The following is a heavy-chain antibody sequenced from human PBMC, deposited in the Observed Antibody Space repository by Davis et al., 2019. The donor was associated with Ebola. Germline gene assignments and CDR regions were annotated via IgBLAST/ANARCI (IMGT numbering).Heavy chain of an antibody. J-gene: IGHJ6*04. CDR3: ARVVVVPAAMRGYYYYYGMDV. Sequence: SETLSLTCTVSGGSISSYYWSWIRQPPGKGLEWIGYIYYSGSTNYNPSLKSRVTISVDTSKNQFSLKLSSVTAADTAVYYCARVVVVPAAMRGYYYYYGMDVWGKGTTVTVSS. CDR2: IYYSGST. CDR1: GGSISSYY. V-gene: IGHV4-59*01. D-gene: IGHD2-2*01.